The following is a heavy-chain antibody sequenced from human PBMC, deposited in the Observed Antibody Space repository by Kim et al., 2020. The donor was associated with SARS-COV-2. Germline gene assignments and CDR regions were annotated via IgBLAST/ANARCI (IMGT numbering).Heavy chain of an antibody. D-gene: IGHD3-10*01. CDR3: AHAKGPWFGDLETEYYFDS. CDR1: GFSLSSSGVG. Sequence: SGPTLVKPTQTLTLTCTFSGFSLSSSGVGVGWIRQPPGKALEWLALISWDDDKHYNPFLKTRLTISKGTSINQVVLTMSTLDPVDTATYYCAHAKGPWFGDLETEYYFDSWGQGTLVTVNS. V-gene: IGHV2-5*02. CDR2: ISWDDDK. J-gene: IGHJ4*02.